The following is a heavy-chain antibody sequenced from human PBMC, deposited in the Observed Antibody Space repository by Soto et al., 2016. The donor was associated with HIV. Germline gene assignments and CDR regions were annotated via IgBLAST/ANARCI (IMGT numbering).Heavy chain of an antibody. Sequence: EVQLVESGGGLVQPGGSLRLSCAASGFTFSTYWMHWVRQGPGKGLVWISRINSDGSNTDYADSVKGRFTISRDNAKNTLYLQMNSLRVEDTALYYCGRQTYYYDSSGYSFGWFDPWGQGTLVTVSS. CDR3: GRQTYYYDSSGYSFGWFDP. V-gene: IGHV3-74*01. J-gene: IGHJ5*02. CDR2: INSDGSNT. CDR1: GFTFSTYW. D-gene: IGHD3-22*01.